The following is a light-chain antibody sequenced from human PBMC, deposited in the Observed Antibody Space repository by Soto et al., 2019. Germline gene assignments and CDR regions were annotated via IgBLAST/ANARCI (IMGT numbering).Light chain of an antibody. CDR1: SSDVGGYNY. J-gene: IGLJ1*01. V-gene: IGLV2-8*01. CDR3: SSYTGTNNFGV. Sequence: QSVLTQPPSASGSPGQSVTISCTGSSSDVGGYNYVSWYQQHPGKAPKLVIYEVRKPPSGVPDRFSGSKSGNTASLTVSGLQAEDEADYYCSSYTGTNNFGVFGPGTKLTVL. CDR2: EVR.